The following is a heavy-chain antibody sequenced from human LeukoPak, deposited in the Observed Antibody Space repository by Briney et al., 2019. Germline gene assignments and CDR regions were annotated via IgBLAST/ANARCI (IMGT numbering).Heavy chain of an antibody. CDR2: IYYSGST. Sequence: KPSETLSLTCTVSGGSISSGDYYWSWIRQPPGKGLEWIGYIYYSGSTYYNPSLKSRLTISVDTSKNQFPLKLSSVTAADTAVYYCARAGHIVVVTAIRAFDIWGQGTMVTVSS. V-gene: IGHV4-30-4*01. CDR1: GGSISSGDYY. J-gene: IGHJ3*02. CDR3: ARAGHIVVVTAIRAFDI. D-gene: IGHD2-21*02.